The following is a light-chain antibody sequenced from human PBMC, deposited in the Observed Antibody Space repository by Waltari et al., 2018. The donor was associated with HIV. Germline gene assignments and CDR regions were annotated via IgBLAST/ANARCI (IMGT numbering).Light chain of an antibody. V-gene: IGLV2-14*03. J-gene: IGLJ3*02. CDR3: ESYTSTSVWV. Sequence: QSALTQPASVSGSPGQSITISCTGSSSDVGGYNYVSWYQQHPGKAPILMIYDVSTRPSGVSDRFSGSKSGDTASLTISGLQAEDEADYYCESYTSTSVWVFGGGTRLTVL. CDR2: DVS. CDR1: SSDVGGYNY.